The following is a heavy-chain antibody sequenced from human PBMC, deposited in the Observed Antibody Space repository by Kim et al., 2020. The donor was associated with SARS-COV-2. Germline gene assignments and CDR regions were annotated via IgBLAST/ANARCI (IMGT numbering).Heavy chain of an antibody. V-gene: IGHV1-18*04. CDR1: GYTFITYG. CDR2: ISAYNGNT. J-gene: IGHJ6*02. CDR3: ARGSIIVVPADQDYYYGMDV. D-gene: IGHD2-2*01. Sequence: ASVKVSCKASGYTFITYGISWVRQAPGQGLEWMGWISAYNGNTNYAQKFQGRVTMTTDTSTSTAYMELRSLRSDDTAVYYCARGSIIVVPADQDYYYGMDVWGQGTTVTVSS.